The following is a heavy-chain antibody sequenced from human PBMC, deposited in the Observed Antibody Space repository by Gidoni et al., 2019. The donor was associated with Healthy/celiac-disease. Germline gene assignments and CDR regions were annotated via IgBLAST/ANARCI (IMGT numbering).Heavy chain of an antibody. CDR1: GSTFTSYG. CDR3: ARRGLGYCSSTSCYNYYGMDV. J-gene: IGHJ6*02. CDR2: ISAYNGNT. Sequence: QVQLVQSGAEVKKPGASVKVSCKASGSTFTSYGISWVRQAPGQGLEWMGWISAYNGNTNYAQKLQGRVTMTTDTSTSTAYMELRSLRSDDTAVYYCARRGLGYCSSTSCYNYYGMDVWGQGTTVTVSS. V-gene: IGHV1-18*01. D-gene: IGHD2-2*02.